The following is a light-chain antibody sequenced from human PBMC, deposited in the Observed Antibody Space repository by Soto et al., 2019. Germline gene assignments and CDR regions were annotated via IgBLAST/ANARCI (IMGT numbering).Light chain of an antibody. V-gene: IGLV6-57*04. CDR3: QSYDSNDHVV. J-gene: IGLJ2*01. CDR1: SGSIAGYY. CDR2: EDS. Sequence: NFMLTQPHSVSESPGKTVTISCTRSSGSIAGYYVQWYQQRPDSAPTTVIYEDSQRPSGVPDRFSGSIDSPSNSVSLTISTLKPEDEADYFCQSYDSNDHVVFGGGTKLTVL.